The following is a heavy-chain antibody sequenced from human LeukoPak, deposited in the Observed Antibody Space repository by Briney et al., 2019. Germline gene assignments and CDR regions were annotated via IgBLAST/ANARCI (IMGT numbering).Heavy chain of an antibody. CDR2: ISSNGGST. D-gene: IGHD2-15*01. J-gene: IGHJ6*03. CDR1: GFTFSSYA. Sequence: GGSLRLSCAASGFTFSSYAMHWVRQALGKGLEYVSAISSNGGSTYYANSVKGRFTISRDNSKNTLYLQMGSLRAEDMAVYYCARGDCSGGSCYRYYMDVWGKGTTVTVSS. CDR3: ARGDCSGGSCYRYYMDV. V-gene: IGHV3-64*01.